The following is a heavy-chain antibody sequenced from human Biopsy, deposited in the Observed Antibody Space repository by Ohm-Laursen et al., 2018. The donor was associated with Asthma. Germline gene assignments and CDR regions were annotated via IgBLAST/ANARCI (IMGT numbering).Heavy chain of an antibody. Sequence: SLRLSCTASGFRFSSYAMHWVRQAPGKGLEWVALITYDGSKTIYGDSVRGRFTVSRDSSTNTLYLQMSSLRPEDTAVYYCAREGVFCGGLSYSPPDFWGQGTPVTVSS. V-gene: IGHV3-30*15. CDR2: ITYDGSKT. CDR1: GFRFSSYA. J-gene: IGHJ4*02. D-gene: IGHD2-21*02. CDR3: AREGVFCGGLSYSPPDF.